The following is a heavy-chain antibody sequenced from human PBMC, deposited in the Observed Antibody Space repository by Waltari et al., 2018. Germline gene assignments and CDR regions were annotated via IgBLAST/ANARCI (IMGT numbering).Heavy chain of an antibody. Sequence: QVQLQQWGAGLLKPSETLSLTCAVYGGSFSGYYWSWICQPPGKGLEWIGEINHSGSTNYNPAHKSRVTISVDTSKNQFSLKLSSVTAADSAVYYCARLILLSPGRFDPWGQGTLVTVSS. D-gene: IGHD3-10*01. V-gene: IGHV4-34*01. CDR1: GGSFSGYY. J-gene: IGHJ5*02. CDR3: ARLILLSPGRFDP. CDR2: INHSGST.